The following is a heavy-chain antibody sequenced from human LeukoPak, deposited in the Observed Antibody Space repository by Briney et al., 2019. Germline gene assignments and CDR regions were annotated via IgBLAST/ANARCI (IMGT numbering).Heavy chain of an antibody. CDR2: INHSGST. CDR3: AILYYYDSGAGGY. J-gene: IGHJ4*02. CDR1: GGSFSGYY. Sequence: SETLSLTCAVYGGSFSGYYWSWIRQPPGKGLEWIGEINHSGSTNYNPSLKSRVTISVDTSKNQFSLKLSSVTAADTAVYYCAILYYYDSGAGGYWGQGTLVTVSS. V-gene: IGHV4-34*01. D-gene: IGHD3-22*01.